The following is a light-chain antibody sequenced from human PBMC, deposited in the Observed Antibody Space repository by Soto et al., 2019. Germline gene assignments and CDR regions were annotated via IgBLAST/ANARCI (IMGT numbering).Light chain of an antibody. Sequence: EIVLTQSPGTLSLSPGERATLYCRASQSVSSSYLAWYQQKPGQAPRLLIHGASTRASGVPARFSGSGSGTEFTLTISSLQSEDFALYYCQQYNDWPRITFGQGTRLEI. J-gene: IGKJ5*01. V-gene: IGKV3-15*01. CDR3: QQYNDWPRIT. CDR2: GAS. CDR1: QSVSSSY.